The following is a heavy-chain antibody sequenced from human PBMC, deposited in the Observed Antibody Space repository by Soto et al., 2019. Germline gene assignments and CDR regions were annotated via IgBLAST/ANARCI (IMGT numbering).Heavy chain of an antibody. D-gene: IGHD5-12*01. J-gene: IGHJ6*02. CDR2: IWYDGSNK. V-gene: IGHV3-33*01. CDR1: GFTFSSYG. CDR3: AGGYSGYGGNYYYYGMDV. Sequence: QVQLVESGGGVVQPGRSLRLSCAASGFTFSSYGMHWVRQAPGKGLEWVAVIWYDGSNKYYADSVKGRFTISRDNSKNTLYLQMNSLRAEDTAVYYCAGGYSGYGGNYYYYGMDVWGQGTTVTVSS.